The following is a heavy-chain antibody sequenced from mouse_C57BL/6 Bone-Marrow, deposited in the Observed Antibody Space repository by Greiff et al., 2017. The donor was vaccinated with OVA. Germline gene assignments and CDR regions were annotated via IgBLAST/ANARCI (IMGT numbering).Heavy chain of an antibody. J-gene: IGHJ4*01. V-gene: IGHV1-55*01. CDR1: GYTFTSYW. CDR2: IYPGSGST. CDR3: ASYDYDYAVDY. D-gene: IGHD2-4*01. Sequence: QVQLQQPGAELVKPGASVKMSCKASGYTFTSYWINWVKQRPGQGLEWIGDIYPGSGSTNYNEKFKSKATMTVDTSSSTAYMQLSSLTSEDSAVYCCASYDYDYAVDYWGQGISVTVSS.